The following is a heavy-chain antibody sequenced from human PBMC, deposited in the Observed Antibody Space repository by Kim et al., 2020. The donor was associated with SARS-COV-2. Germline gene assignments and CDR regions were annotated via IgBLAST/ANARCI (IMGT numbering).Heavy chain of an antibody. V-gene: IGHV5-51*01. CDR2: YPGASAT. CDR3: ARIGDY. Sequence: YPGASATRSSPSFQGQFTISADKSISTAYLQWSSLKASDTAMYYCARIGDYWGQGTLVTVSS. J-gene: IGHJ4*02. D-gene: IGHD2-15*01.